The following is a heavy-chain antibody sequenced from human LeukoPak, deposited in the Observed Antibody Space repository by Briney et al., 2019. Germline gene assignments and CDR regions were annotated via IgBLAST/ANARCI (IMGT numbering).Heavy chain of an antibody. V-gene: IGHV3-23*01. CDR2: ISGSAHKI. J-gene: IGHJ4*02. D-gene: IGHD5-18*01. Sequence: GGSLTLSCVASGITFSNYAVSWVRQAPEQGLDWVSVISGSAHKIRYADSVKGRFTISRDNSENIVYLQMNNLRVEDTAVYYCAGRPTGYSSGYIHWGQGTLVTVSS. CDR3: AGRPTGYSSGYIH. CDR1: GITFSNYA.